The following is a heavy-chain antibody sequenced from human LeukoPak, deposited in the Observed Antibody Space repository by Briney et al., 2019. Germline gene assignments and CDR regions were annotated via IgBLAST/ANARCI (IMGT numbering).Heavy chain of an antibody. V-gene: IGHV1-2*06. J-gene: IGHJ4*02. Sequence: ASVKVSCKASGYTFTDYYMHWVRQAPGQGLEWMGRINPNSGGSNYAQKFQGRVTMTRDTSISTAYMELNRLGSDDTAVYFCVRTPPNWGADYWGQGTLVTVSS. CDR2: INPNSGGS. D-gene: IGHD7-27*01. CDR1: GYTFTDYY. CDR3: VRTPPNWGADY.